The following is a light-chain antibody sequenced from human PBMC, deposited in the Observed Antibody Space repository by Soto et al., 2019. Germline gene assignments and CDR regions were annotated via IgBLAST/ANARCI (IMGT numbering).Light chain of an antibody. CDR3: LQHYSWPWM. V-gene: IGKV3-15*01. CDR2: RIF. Sequence: EIVMTKSPGTVSVFPGETVTLSCRASQSVSGYLDWFHQKPGQAPRLVLLRIFTRAIGVPARFSGSGSETEFTLTISGLQSEDSGVYYCLQHYSWPWMFGQGTKVEIK. J-gene: IGKJ1*01. CDR1: QSVSGY.